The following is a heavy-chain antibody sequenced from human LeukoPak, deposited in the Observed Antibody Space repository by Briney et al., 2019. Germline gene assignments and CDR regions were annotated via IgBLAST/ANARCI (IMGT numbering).Heavy chain of an antibody. Sequence: SETLSLTCTVSGGSISSYYWSWIRQPPGKGLEWIGYIYYSGSTNYNPSLKSRVTISVDTSKNQFSLKLSSVTAADTAVYYCARGSGYCSSTSCYAVSSFDYWGQGTLVTVSS. CDR2: IYYSGST. D-gene: IGHD2-2*01. CDR3: ARGSGYCSSTSCYAVSSFDY. V-gene: IGHV4-59*01. J-gene: IGHJ4*02. CDR1: GGSISSYY.